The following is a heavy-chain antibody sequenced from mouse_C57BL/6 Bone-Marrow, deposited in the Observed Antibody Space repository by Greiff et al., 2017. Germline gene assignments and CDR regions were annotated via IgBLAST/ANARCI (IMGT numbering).Heavy chain of an antibody. V-gene: IGHV14-2*01. Sequence: VQLQQSGAELVKPGASVQLSCTASGFNIKDYYMHWVKQRTEQGLALIGRIDPEDGETKYAPKFQGKATITADTSSNTAYLQLSILTSADTAVYYCARSGGMVTDAMDYWGQGTSVTVSS. CDR2: IDPEDGET. CDR1: GFNIKDYY. J-gene: IGHJ4*01. D-gene: IGHD2-3*01. CDR3: ARSGGMVTDAMDY.